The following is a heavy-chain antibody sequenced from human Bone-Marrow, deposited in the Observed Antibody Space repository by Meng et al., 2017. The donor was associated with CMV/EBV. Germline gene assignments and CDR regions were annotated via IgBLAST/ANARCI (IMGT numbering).Heavy chain of an antibody. CDR3: ARDLRYNWNDPQRYFDL. J-gene: IGHJ2*01. D-gene: IGHD1-1*01. CDR2: IYNDGST. CDR1: GISFDDYG. Sequence: GGSLRLSCAVSGISFDDYGMHWVRQPPGKGLEWVSVIYNDGSTYYADSVKGRFTFSRDNSKNTLYLQMNSLRVEDTAVYYCARDLRYNWNDPQRYFDLWGRGTLVTVSS. V-gene: IGHV3-NL1*01.